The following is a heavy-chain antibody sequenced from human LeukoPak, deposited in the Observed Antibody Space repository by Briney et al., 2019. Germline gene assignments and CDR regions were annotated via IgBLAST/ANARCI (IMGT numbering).Heavy chain of an antibody. J-gene: IGHJ3*02. V-gene: IGHV4-39*01. CDR2: IYYSGST. Sequence: SETLSLTCTVSGGSISXXXXSXGCIRQPPGXXXXXXXXIYYSGSTNYNPSLEXRVTISVDTSKNQFSLKLSSVTAADTAVYYCARHADSSGYLDAFDIWGQGTMVTVSS. CDR1: GGSISXXXXS. CDR3: ARHADSSGYLDAFDI. D-gene: IGHD3-22*01.